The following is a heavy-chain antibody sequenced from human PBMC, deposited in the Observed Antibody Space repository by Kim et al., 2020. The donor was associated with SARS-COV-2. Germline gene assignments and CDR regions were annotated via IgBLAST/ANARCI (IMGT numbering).Heavy chain of an antibody. CDR2: IGSTRYYI. D-gene: IGHD3-3*01. CDR3: ARDKYRGIDHLTILGSYFGFGIDV. CDR1: GFTFSSYS. Sequence: GGSLRLSCAASGFTFSSYSMNWVRQAPGKGLEWVSSIGSTRYYIYYSDSVKGRFTISRDNAKNSLDLQMNSLRAEDTAVYYCARDKYRGIDHLTILGSYFGFGIDVGGQGTTITVSS. J-gene: IGHJ6*02. V-gene: IGHV3-21*01.